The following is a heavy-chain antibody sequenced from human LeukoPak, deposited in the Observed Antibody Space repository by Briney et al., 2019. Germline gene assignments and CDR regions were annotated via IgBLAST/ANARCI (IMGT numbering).Heavy chain of an antibody. J-gene: IGHJ4*02. Sequence: SETLSLTCTVSHYFISDGAFWGWIRQPPGKGLEWVANVNHRGITLYNPSLESRGAISVDTSKNQCFLRVTSVTAADTAIYYCVRELSEAADFFFDSWGQGTLVTVSS. D-gene: IGHD2-21*02. CDR3: VRELSEAADFFFDS. V-gene: IGHV4-38-2*02. CDR2: VNHRGIT. CDR1: HYFISDGAF.